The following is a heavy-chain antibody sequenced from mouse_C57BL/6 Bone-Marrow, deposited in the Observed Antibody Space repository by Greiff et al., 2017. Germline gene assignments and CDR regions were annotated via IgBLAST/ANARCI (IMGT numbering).Heavy chain of an antibody. CDR3: ATTVVATPAWFAY. D-gene: IGHD1-1*01. CDR1: GYTFTSYW. CDR2: IHPNSGST. Sequence: QVQLKQPGAELVKPGASVKLSCKASGYTFTSYWMHWVKQRPGQGLEWIGMIHPNSGSTNYNEKFKSKATLTVDKSSSTAYMQLSSLTSEDSAVYYCATTVVATPAWFAYWGQGTLVTVSA. J-gene: IGHJ3*01. V-gene: IGHV1-64*01.